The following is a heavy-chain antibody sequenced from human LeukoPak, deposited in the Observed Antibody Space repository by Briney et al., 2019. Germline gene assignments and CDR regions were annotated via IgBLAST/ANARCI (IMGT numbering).Heavy chain of an antibody. V-gene: IGHV4-61*02. CDR1: GGSINSGSYY. D-gene: IGHD6-19*01. J-gene: IGHJ5*02. CDR2: IYTSGST. Sequence: SETLSLTCTVSGGSINSGSYYWSWIRQPAGKGLEWIGRIYTSGSTNYNPSLKSRVTISVDTSMNQFSLKLSSVTAADTAVYYCATYGSGPPNWFDPWGQGTLVTVSS. CDR3: ATYGSGPPNWFDP.